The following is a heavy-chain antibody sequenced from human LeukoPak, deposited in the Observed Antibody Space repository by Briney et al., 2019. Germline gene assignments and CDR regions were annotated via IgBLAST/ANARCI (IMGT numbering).Heavy chain of an antibody. J-gene: IGHJ5*02. Sequence: SETLSLTCTVSGGSITSGGYYWRWIRQHPGKGLEWIGYIYYSGSTSYNPSLKSRVTISLDTSKNQFSLKLSSVTAADTAVYYCARGTNTMALVWFDPWGQGTLVTLSS. CDR1: GGSITSGGYY. CDR3: ARGTNTMALVWFDP. D-gene: IGHD3-10*01. V-gene: IGHV4-31*03. CDR2: IYYSGST.